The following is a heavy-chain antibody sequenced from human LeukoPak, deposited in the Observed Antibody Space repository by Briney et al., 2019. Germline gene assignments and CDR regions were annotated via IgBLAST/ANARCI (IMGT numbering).Heavy chain of an antibody. J-gene: IGHJ6*02. CDR2: IYTSGST. CDR1: GASISNYY. V-gene: IGHV4-4*07. D-gene: IGHD2-15*01. Sequence: PSETLSLTRTVSGASISNYYWAWIRQPAGKGLEWIGRIYTSGSTNYNPSLKSRVTMSVDTSKNQFSLKLSSVTAADTAVYYCASLVVDHYGMDVWGQGTTVTVSS. CDR3: ASLVVDHYGMDV.